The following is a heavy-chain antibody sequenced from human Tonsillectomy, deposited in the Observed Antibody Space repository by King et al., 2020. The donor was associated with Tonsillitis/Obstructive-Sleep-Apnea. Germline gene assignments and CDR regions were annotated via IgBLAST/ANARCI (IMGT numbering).Heavy chain of an antibody. CDR3: AQVYCSSTSCYGDAFDI. V-gene: IGHV4-39*01. CDR2: IYYSGST. Sequence: QLQESGPGLVKPSETLSLTCTVSGGSISSSSYYWGWIRQPPGKGLEWIGSIYYSGSTYYNPSLKSRVTISVDTSKNQFSLKLSSVTAADTAVYYCAQVYCSSTSCYGDAFDIWGQGTMVTVSS. J-gene: IGHJ3*02. D-gene: IGHD2-2*01. CDR1: GGSISSSSYY.